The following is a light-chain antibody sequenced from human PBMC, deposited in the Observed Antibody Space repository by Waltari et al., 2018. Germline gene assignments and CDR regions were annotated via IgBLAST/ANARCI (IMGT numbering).Light chain of an antibody. Sequence: SYVLTQPPSVAVAPGETARVTCGGNNIESKSVHWYQQKPGQAPVLVISDDSDRPSGIPERCSGSNAGDTATLTISRGEAGDEADYYCQVWDANTDPGVFGTGTEVTVL. CDR2: DDS. V-gene: IGLV3-21*01. CDR3: QVWDANTDPGV. CDR1: NIESKS. J-gene: IGLJ1*01.